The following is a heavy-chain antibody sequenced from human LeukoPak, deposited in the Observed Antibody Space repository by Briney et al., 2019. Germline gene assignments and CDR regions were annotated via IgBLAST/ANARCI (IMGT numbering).Heavy chain of an antibody. V-gene: IGHV1-69*05. CDR2: IIPIFGTA. CDR1: GGTFSSFA. J-gene: IGHJ5*02. CDR3: ARGLRWSRNWFDP. D-gene: IGHD5-24*01. Sequence: ASVKVSCKASGGTFSSFAINWVRQAPGQGLEWMGGIIPIFGTANYAQKFQGRVTMTRNTSITTAYMELSSLRSEDTAVYYCARGLRWSRNWFDPWGQGTLVTVSS.